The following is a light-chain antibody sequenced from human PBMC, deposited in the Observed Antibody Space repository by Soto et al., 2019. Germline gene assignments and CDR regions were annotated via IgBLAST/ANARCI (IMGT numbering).Light chain of an antibody. Sequence: QSVVTQPPSASGSPGQSVTISCTGASSDVGKYNFVSWYQQHPGKAPKLIIYDVSNRPSGVPNPFSGSKSGNTASLTISGLQPEDEADYFCRPHTPRNTRQIFFATWRTVPVL. J-gene: IGLJ1*01. CDR3: RPHTPRNTRQIF. CDR1: SSDVGKYNF. CDR2: DVS. V-gene: IGLV2-14*03.